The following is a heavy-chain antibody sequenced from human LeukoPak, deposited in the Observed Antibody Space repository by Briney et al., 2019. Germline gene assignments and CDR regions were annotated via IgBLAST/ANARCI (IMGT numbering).Heavy chain of an antibody. D-gene: IGHD5-24*01. CDR2: INHSGST. Sequence: SETLSLTCAVYGGSFSGYYWSWIRQPPGKGLEWIGEINHSGSTNYNPTLKSRVTISVDTSKNQFSLKLRSVTAADTAVYYCAREGRWLQLWGQGTLVTVSS. CDR3: AREGRWLQL. CDR1: GGSFSGYY. V-gene: IGHV4-34*01. J-gene: IGHJ4*02.